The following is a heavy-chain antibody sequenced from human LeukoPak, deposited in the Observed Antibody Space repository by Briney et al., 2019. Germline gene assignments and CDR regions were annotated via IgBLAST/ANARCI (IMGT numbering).Heavy chain of an antibody. CDR1: GFTFSSYG. Sequence: PGGSLRLSCAASGFTFSSYGMHWVRQAPGKGLEWVAVISYDGSNKYYADSVKGRFTISRDNSKNTLYLQMNSLRAEDTAVYYCAKEGHYYGSGSYPFDYWGQGTLVTVSS. V-gene: IGHV3-30*18. CDR3: AKEGHYYGSGSYPFDY. CDR2: ISYDGSNK. D-gene: IGHD3-10*01. J-gene: IGHJ4*02.